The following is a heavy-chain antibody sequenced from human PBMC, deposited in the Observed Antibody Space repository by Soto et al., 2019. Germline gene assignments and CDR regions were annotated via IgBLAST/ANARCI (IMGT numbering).Heavy chain of an antibody. CDR1: CGSISSSNW. D-gene: IGHD2-8*01. CDR3: PTGRGVVMVYAMTHRGDYYHGMEV. CDR2: IYHRGST. J-gene: IGHJ6*02. Sequence: SETLSLTRAVSCGSISSSNWWSWVRQPAGKGLEWVGEIYHRGSTNYNPSLKRRVTISVDKSKNQFSLKLRSVTAADTAVYHCPTGRGVVMVYAMTHRGDYYHGMEVWGQGTTVTVYS. V-gene: IGHV4-4*02.